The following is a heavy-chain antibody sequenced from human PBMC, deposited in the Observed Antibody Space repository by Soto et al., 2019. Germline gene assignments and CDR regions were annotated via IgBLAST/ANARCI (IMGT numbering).Heavy chain of an antibody. J-gene: IGHJ5*02. CDR1: GFTFSSYG. Sequence: QVQLVESGGGVVQPGRSLRLSFAASGFTFSSYGMHWVRQAPGKGLEWVAVISYHGNDKYYADSVKGRFTISRDNFKSTLYLQMSSRRAEDTAIYFCAKDLLHNTVTTCGSWGQGTLVTVSS. CDR2: ISYHGNDK. V-gene: IGHV3-30*18. D-gene: IGHD4-17*01. CDR3: AKDLLHNTVTTCGS.